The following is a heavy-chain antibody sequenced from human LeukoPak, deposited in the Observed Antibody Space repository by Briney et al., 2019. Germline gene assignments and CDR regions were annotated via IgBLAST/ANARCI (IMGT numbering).Heavy chain of an antibody. Sequence: KTSETLSLTCAVYGRSFSGYYWSWIRQPPGKGLEWIGEINHSGSTNYNPSLKSRVTISVDTSKNQFSLKLSSVTAADTAVYYCARLTVGATKDYWGQGTLVTVSS. CDR1: GRSFSGYY. D-gene: IGHD1-26*01. CDR3: ARLTVGATKDY. CDR2: INHSGST. V-gene: IGHV4-34*01. J-gene: IGHJ4*02.